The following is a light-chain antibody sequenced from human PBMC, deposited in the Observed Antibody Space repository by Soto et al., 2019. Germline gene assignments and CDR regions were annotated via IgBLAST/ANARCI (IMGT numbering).Light chain of an antibody. CDR3: QKYNDLPRT. V-gene: IGKV3-15*01. Sequence: EIVMTQSPATLSVSPGERATLSCRPSQSVGSNLAWFQQKPGQAPRLLISGPSTRATGIPARFSGSGSGTEFTLTISHLPVEDFAVYYCQKYNDLPRTFGQGTKLEIK. CDR2: GPS. J-gene: IGKJ2*01. CDR1: QSVGSN.